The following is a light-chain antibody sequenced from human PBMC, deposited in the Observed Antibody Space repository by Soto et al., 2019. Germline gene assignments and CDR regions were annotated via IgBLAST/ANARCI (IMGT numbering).Light chain of an antibody. CDR1: SSDVGGYNY. Sequence: QSVLTQPASVSGSPGQSITISCTGTSSDVGGYNYVSWYQQHPGKAPKLMIYDVSQRPSGVSNRFSGSKSGNTASLTISGLQADDGGDYYCCSYANRRGLFGAGTKVTVL. CDR3: CSYANRRGL. V-gene: IGLV2-14*01. CDR2: DVS. J-gene: IGLJ3*02.